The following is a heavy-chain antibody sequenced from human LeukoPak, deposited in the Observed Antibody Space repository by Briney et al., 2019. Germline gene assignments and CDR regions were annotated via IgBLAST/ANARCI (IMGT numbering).Heavy chain of an antibody. J-gene: IGHJ4*02. CDR3: ARDRDGYFDY. D-gene: IGHD3-10*01. V-gene: IGHV3-33*01. CDR2: IWYDGSNK. CDR1: GFTFSSYG. Sequence: GGSLRLSCAASGFTFSSYGMHWVRQAPGKGLGWVAVIWYDGSNKYYADSVKGRFTISRDNSKNTLYLQMNSLRAEDTAVYYCARDRDGYFDYWGQGTLVTVSS.